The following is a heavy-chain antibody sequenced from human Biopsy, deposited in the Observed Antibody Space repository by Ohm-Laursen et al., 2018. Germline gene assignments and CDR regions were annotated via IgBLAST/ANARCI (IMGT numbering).Heavy chain of an antibody. Sequence: SETLSLTCAVYGESFNGYYWSWIRQTPGKGLEWIGEINYSGRTNYNPSIKSRVIISVDTSKNQFSLKVSCVTAADTAVYYCVRGVDYYDPYHYYALDVWGQGTTVTVSS. CDR1: GESFNGYY. CDR2: INYSGRT. J-gene: IGHJ6*02. V-gene: IGHV4-34*01. CDR3: VRGVDYYDPYHYYALDV. D-gene: IGHD3-22*01.